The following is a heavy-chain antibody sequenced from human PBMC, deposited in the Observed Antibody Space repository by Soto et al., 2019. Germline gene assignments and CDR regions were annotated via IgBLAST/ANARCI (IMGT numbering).Heavy chain of an antibody. J-gene: IGHJ4*02. V-gene: IGHV4-30-4*08. CDR2: ICYSGST. Sequence: SETLSLTCTVSGDSLSRADYCWSWIRQAPEKGLEWIGYICYSGSTYHNPSLKSRTSMSVDTSKRQFSLTLTSVTAADMAVYYCAREESGLFDYWGQGRLVTVSS. CDR1: GDSLSRADYC. CDR3: AREESGLFDY. D-gene: IGHD5-12*01.